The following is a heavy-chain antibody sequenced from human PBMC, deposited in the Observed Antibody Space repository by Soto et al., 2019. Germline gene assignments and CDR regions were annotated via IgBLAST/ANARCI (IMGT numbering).Heavy chain of an antibody. CDR2: ISAYNGNT. J-gene: IGHJ4*02. Sequence: ASVKVSCKASGYTFTSYGISWVRQAPGQGLEWMGWISAYNGNTNYAQKLQGRVTMTTDTSTSTVYMELRSLRSDDTAVYYCARSRSGTYGGVYWGQGTLVTVSS. CDR1: GYTFTSYG. V-gene: IGHV1-18*01. D-gene: IGHD3-10*01. CDR3: ARSRSGTYGGVY.